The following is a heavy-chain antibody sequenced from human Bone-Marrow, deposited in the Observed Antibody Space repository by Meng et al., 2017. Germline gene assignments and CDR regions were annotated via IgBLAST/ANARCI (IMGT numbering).Heavy chain of an antibody. V-gene: IGHV3-7*01. CDR2: IKQDGSEK. CDR1: GFTFSSYW. D-gene: IGHD1-26*01. Sequence: GGSLRLSCAASGFTFSSYWMSWVRQAPGKGLEWVANIKQDGSEKYYVDSVKGRFTISRDNAKNSLYLQMNSLRAEDTAVYYCARARSTYYYYGMDVWGQGTTVTVSS. J-gene: IGHJ6*02. CDR3: ARARSTYYYYGMDV.